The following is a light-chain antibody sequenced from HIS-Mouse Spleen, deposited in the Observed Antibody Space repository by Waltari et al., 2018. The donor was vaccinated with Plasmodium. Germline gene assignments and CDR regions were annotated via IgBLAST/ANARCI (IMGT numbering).Light chain of an antibody. CDR1: NIGSKS. V-gene: IGLV3-21*03. J-gene: IGLJ3*02. CDR2: DDS. CDR3: QVWNSSSDHWV. Sequence: SYVLTQPPSVSVAPGKTARIPCGGNNIGSKSGHWYQQKPGQAPVLVVDDDSDRPSGIPERVSGSNSGNTATLTISRVEAGDEADYYCQVWNSSSDHWVFGGGTKLTVL.